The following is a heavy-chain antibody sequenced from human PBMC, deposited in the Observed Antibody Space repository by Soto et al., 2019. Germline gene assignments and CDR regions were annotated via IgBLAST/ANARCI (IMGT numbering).Heavy chain of an antibody. CDR2: IYYSGST. CDR1: GGSISSGDYY. V-gene: IGHV4-30-4*01. D-gene: IGHD3-10*01. J-gene: IGHJ4*02. Sequence: PSETLSLTCTVSGGSISSGDYYWSWIRQPPGKGLEWIGYIYYSGSTYYNPSLKSRVTISVDTSKNQFSLKLSSVTAADTAVYYCARLTMVRGVITFDYWGQGTLVTVSS. CDR3: ARLTMVRGVITFDY.